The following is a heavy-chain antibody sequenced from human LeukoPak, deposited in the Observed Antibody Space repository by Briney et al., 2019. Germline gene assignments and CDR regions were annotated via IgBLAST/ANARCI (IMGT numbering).Heavy chain of an antibody. D-gene: IGHD5-12*01. CDR3: ARDGGSGSAYIYYDL. CDR2: IWHDGSHQ. J-gene: IGHJ5*02. Sequence: GGSLRLSCAVSGFTFRHYAMHWVRQAPGKGLEWVSSIWHDGSHQFYADSVKGRFTISRDSSRNTLYLQMNSLRDDDTALYYRARDGGSGSAYIYYDLWGQGTLVMVSS. CDR1: GFTFRHYA. V-gene: IGHV3-33*01.